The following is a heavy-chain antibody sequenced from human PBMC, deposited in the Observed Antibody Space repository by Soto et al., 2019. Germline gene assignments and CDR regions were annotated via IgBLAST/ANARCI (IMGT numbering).Heavy chain of an antibody. V-gene: IGHV3-21*01. D-gene: IGHD6-6*01. CDR2: ISSSSSYI. CDR3: ARVSPPSSRFDP. CDR1: GFTFSSYS. J-gene: IGHJ5*02. Sequence: SGGSLRLSCAASGFTFSSYSMNWVRQAPGKGLEWVSSISSSSSYIYYADSVKGRFTISRDNAKNSLYLQMNSLRAEDTAVYYCARVSPPSSRFDPWGQGTLVTVSS.